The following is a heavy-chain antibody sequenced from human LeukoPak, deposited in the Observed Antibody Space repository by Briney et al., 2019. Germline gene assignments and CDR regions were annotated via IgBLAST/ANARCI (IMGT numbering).Heavy chain of an antibody. Sequence: PSETLSLTCTVSGDSVSSSYWSWIRQPPGKGLEWIGYIYYSGSTNYNPSLKSRVTISVDTSKNQFSLKLSSVTAADTAVYYCARFIAAAGSYYYYYMDVWGKGTTVTVSS. V-gene: IGHV4-59*02. D-gene: IGHD6-13*01. J-gene: IGHJ6*03. CDR2: IYYSGST. CDR1: GDSVSSSY. CDR3: ARFIAAAGSYYYYYMDV.